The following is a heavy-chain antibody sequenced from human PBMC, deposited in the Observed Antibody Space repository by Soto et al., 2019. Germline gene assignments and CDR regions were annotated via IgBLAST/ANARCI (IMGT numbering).Heavy chain of an antibody. J-gene: IGHJ5*02. Sequence: SETLSLTCTVSGGSISSDDHYWSWIRQPPGKGLEWIGYIYYTGSTNYNPSLESRLTISIDRPKNQFSLTLTSVDAADTALYYCARDSATSPDYFDPWGHGTLVTVSS. CDR1: GGSISSDDHY. CDR3: ARDSATSPDYFDP. D-gene: IGHD3-9*01. CDR2: IYYTGST. V-gene: IGHV4-30-4*01.